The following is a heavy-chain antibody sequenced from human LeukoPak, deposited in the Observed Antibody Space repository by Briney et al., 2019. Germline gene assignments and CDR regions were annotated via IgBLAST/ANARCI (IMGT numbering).Heavy chain of an antibody. V-gene: IGHV3-48*01. Sequence: PGGSLRLSCAASGFTFSTHSMNWVRQAPGKGLEWVSYISSSSSTIYYADSVKGRFTISRDNAKNSLYLQMNSLRAEDTAVYYCARDEIHSLARADYWGQGTLVTVSS. D-gene: IGHD5-18*01. CDR1: GFTFSTHS. CDR3: ARDEIHSLARADY. CDR2: ISSSSSTI. J-gene: IGHJ4*02.